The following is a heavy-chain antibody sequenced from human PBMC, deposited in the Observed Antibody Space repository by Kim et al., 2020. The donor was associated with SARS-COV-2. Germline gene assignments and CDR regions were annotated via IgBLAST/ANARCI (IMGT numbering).Heavy chain of an antibody. J-gene: IGHJ5*02. CDR1: GFTFSSYG. Sequence: GGSLRLSCAASGFTFSSYGMHWVRQAPGKGLEWVAVISYDGSNKYYADSVKGRFTISRDNSKNTLYLQMNSLRAEDTAVYYCAKNRYGDYALGCIDPWGQGTLVTVSS. D-gene: IGHD4-17*01. CDR3: AKNRYGDYALGCIDP. V-gene: IGHV3-30*18. CDR2: ISYDGSNK.